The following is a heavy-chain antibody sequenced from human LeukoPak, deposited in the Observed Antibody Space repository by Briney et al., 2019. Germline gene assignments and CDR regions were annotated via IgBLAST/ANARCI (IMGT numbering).Heavy chain of an antibody. Sequence: SVKVSCKASGGTFSSYAISWVRQAPGQGLEWMGGVIPIFGTANYAQKSQGRVTITADESTSTAYMELSSLRSEDTAVYYCARSDFRRDYGDYVGPDYWGQGTLVTVSS. V-gene: IGHV1-69*01. CDR2: VIPIFGTA. CDR1: GGTFSSYA. J-gene: IGHJ4*02. CDR3: ARSDFRRDYGDYVGPDY. D-gene: IGHD4-17*01.